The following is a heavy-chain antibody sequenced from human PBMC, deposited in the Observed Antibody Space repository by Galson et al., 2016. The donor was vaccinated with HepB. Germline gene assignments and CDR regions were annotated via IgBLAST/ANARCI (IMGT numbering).Heavy chain of an antibody. J-gene: IGHJ3*01. CDR1: GGTFSSHT. Sequence: SVKVSCKASGGTFSSHTISWVRQAPGRGLEWMGGIIPISVTTKYAQKFQGRVTISADESTTTAYMGLSSLRSEDTAVYYCARVGGYVWGSYRSPRAFDVWGQGTMVTVSS. CDR2: IIPISVTT. V-gene: IGHV1-69*13. CDR3: ARVGGYVWGSYRSPRAFDV. D-gene: IGHD3-16*02.